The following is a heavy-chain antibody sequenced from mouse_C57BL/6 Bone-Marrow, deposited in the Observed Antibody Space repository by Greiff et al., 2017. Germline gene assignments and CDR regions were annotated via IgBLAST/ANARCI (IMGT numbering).Heavy chain of an antibody. D-gene: IGHD1-1*01. V-gene: IGHV1-53*01. CDR1: GYTFTSYW. Sequence: QVQLQQPGTELVKPGASVKLSCKASGYTFTSYWMHWVKQRPGQGLEWIGNINPSNGGTNYNEKFKSKATLTVDKSSSTAYMQFSSLTSENSAIYYCARWGGSSPQSWFAYWGQGTLVTVSA. CDR3: ARWGGSSPQSWFAY. CDR2: INPSNGGT. J-gene: IGHJ3*01.